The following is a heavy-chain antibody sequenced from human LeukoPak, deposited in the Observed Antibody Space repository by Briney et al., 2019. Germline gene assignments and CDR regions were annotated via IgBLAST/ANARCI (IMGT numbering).Heavy chain of an antibody. CDR2: IYSGGST. Sequence: TGGSLRLSCAASGFSFSSYWMHWVRQAPGKGLEWVSVIYSGGSTYYADSVKGRFTISRDNSKNTLYLQMNSLRAEDTAVYYCAGLLMTTVTTPDAFDIWGQGTMVTVSS. J-gene: IGHJ3*02. CDR1: GFSFSSYW. CDR3: AGLLMTTVTTPDAFDI. D-gene: IGHD4-17*01. V-gene: IGHV3-53*01.